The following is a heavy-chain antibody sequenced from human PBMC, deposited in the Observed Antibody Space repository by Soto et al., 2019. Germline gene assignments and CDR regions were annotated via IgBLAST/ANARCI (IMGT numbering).Heavy chain of an antibody. CDR3: AKESHYGDYYFDY. Sequence: GGSLRLSCAASGFTFSSYGMHWVRQAPGKGLEWVAVISYDGSNKYYADSGKGRFTISRDNSKNTLYLQMNSLRAEDTAVYYCAKESHYGDYYFDYWGQGTLVTVSS. CDR1: GFTFSSYG. V-gene: IGHV3-30*18. D-gene: IGHD4-17*01. J-gene: IGHJ4*02. CDR2: ISYDGSNK.